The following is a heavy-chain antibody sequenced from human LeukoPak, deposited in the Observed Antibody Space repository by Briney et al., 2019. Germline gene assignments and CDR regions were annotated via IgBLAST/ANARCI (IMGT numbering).Heavy chain of an antibody. Sequence: GGSLRLSCVASGFTFNNYAMTWVRQAPGKGLEWVALISHAGSNEYYAASVKGRFTISRDNSNNEFYLQMNSLRPEDTAVYYCARGGAPAVYFDYWGQGALVTVSS. J-gene: IGHJ4*02. V-gene: IGHV3-30*03. CDR3: ARGGAPAVYFDY. CDR1: GFTFNNYA. D-gene: IGHD1-26*01. CDR2: ISHAGSNE.